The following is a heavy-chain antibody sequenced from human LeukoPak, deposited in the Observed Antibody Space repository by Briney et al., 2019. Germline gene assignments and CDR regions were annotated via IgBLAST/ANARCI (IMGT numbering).Heavy chain of an antibody. V-gene: IGHV3-53*01. J-gene: IGHJ4*02. CDR3: ARDPTGIAASGTYY. CDR1: GFSVSNNY. CDR2: IYSRGGT. D-gene: IGHD6-13*01. Sequence: GGSLRLSCAVSGFSVSNNYMNWVRQAPGKGLEWVSLIYSRGGTSYADSVKGRFTISRHSSKNTLFLQMNSLRVEDTAVYYCARDPTGIAASGTYYWGQGTLVTVSS.